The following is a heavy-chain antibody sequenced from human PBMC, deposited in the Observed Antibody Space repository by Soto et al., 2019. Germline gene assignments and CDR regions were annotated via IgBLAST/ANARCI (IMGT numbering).Heavy chain of an antibody. J-gene: IGHJ4*02. CDR2: ISAYNGNT. Sequence: ASVKVSCKASGGTFSSYTITWVRQAPGQGLEWMGWISAYNGNTNYAQKLQGRVTMTTDASTSTAYMELRSLRSDDTAVYYCARDSPPPREWGQGTLVTVSS. CDR1: GGTFSSYT. V-gene: IGHV1-18*01. CDR3: ARDSPPPRE.